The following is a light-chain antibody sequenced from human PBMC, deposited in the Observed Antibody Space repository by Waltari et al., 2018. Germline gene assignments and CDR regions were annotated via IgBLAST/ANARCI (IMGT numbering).Light chain of an antibody. J-gene: IGKJ1*01. CDR2: DAS. V-gene: IGKV3-20*01. CDR3: QQYGNPPRT. Sequence: ETVFTQSPGTLSLSPGERATLSCRASQRVASRHLAWYQQKPGQAPRLLIYDASSRATGIPERFSGSGCGTDFTLTITRLETEDVAVYYCQQYGNPPRTFGQGTDVEIK. CDR1: QRVASRH.